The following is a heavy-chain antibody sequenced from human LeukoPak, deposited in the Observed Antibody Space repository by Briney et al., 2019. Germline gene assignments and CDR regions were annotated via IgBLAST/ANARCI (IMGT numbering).Heavy chain of an antibody. CDR3: ARMVGYSYGIDY. Sequence: SETLSLTCTVSGGSISSYYWSWIRQPPGKGLEWIGYIYYSGSTNYNPSLKSRVTISVDTSKNQFSLELSSVTAADTAVYYCARMVGYSYGIDYWGQGTLVTVSS. CDR2: IYYSGST. J-gene: IGHJ4*02. D-gene: IGHD5-18*01. V-gene: IGHV4-59*01. CDR1: GGSISSYY.